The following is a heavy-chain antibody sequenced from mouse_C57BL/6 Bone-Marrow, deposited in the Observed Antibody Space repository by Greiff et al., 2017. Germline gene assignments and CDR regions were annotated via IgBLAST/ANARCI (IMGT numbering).Heavy chain of an antibody. CDR2: IGPSDSYT. V-gene: IGHV1-59*01. CDR1: GYTFTSYW. J-gene: IGHJ2*01. D-gene: IGHD1-1*01. CDR3: ARGNTTVPRYYVDY. Sequence: QVQLQQPGAELVRPGTSVKLSCKASGYTFTSYWMHWVKQRPGQGLEWIGLIGPSDSYTNYNQKFKGKATLTVDSSSSTAYMQRSGLPSEDSAGYDCARGNTTVPRYYVDYRGEGTTLTVTT.